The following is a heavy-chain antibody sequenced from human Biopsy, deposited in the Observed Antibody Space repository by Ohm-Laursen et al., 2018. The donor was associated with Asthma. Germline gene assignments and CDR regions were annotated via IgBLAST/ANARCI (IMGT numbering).Heavy chain of an antibody. Sequence: SSVKVSCKASGYTFSSYQMHWVRQAPGQGLEWLGGLSPMLGRPNYAERFQGRVTITADRSTSTAYMELSSLTIEDTAVYYCSRAVTILQEWSGGMDVWGQGTTVTVSS. V-gene: IGHV1-69*04. CDR3: SRAVTILQEWSGGMDV. CDR1: GYTFSSYQ. J-gene: IGHJ6*02. D-gene: IGHD3-3*01. CDR2: LSPMLGRP.